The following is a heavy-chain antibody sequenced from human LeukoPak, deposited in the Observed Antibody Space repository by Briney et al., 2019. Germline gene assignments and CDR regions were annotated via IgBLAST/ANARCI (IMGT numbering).Heavy chain of an antibody. CDR1: GFTFSRYE. CDR2: ISNDGSNK. V-gene: IGHV3-30-3*01. CDR3: AKADSNSCPDY. J-gene: IGHJ4*02. D-gene: IGHD6-13*01. Sequence: GGSLRLSCAASGFTFSRYEMHWVRQAPGKGLEWVATISNDGSNKYYADSVKGRFTISRDNSKNTIYLQMNSLRAEDTAVYYCAKADSNSCPDYWGQGTLVTVSS.